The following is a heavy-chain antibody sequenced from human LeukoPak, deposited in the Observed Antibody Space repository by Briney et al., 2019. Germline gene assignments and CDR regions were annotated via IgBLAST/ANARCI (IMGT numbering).Heavy chain of an antibody. Sequence: TLSLTCTVSGGSISSGDYYWSWVRQPPGKGLEWIGYIYYSGSTYYNPSLKSRVTISVDTSKNQFSLKLSSVTAADTAVYYCARGDYPHFYYYYMDVWGKGTTVTVSS. CDR1: GGSISSGDYY. J-gene: IGHJ6*03. CDR2: IYYSGST. CDR3: ARGDYPHFYYYYMDV. D-gene: IGHD3-16*01. V-gene: IGHV4-30-4*08.